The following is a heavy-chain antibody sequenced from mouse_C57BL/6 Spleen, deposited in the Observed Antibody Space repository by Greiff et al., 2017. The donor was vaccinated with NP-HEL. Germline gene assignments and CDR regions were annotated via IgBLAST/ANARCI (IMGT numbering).Heavy chain of an antibody. CDR2: IDPSDSYT. V-gene: IGHV1-69*01. CDR1: GYTFTSYW. J-gene: IGHJ2*01. D-gene: IGHD5-1*01. Sequence: QVQLQQPGAELVMPGASVKLSCKASGYTFTSYWMHWVKQRPGQGLEWIGEIDPSDSYTNYNQQFKGKSTLTVDKSSSTADMQRSILTSEDSAVYYGARAGEYDYFDDWGQGTTLTVSS. CDR3: ARAGEYDYFDD.